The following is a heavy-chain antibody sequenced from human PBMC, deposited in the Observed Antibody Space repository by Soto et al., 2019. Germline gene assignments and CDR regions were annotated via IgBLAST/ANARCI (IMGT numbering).Heavy chain of an antibody. CDR1: GFTFSSYA. D-gene: IGHD3-22*01. CDR3: AKGGGSKDYYDTSGYYLYYYYAMDV. CDR2: LSGSGVST. V-gene: IGHV3-23*01. Sequence: EVQLLESGGGLVQPGGSLRLSCAASGFTFSSYAMTWVRQAPGKGLEWVSALSGSGVSTYYADSVKGRFTISRDNSKNTLYLQMNSLGAEETAVYYCAKGGGSKDYYDTSGYYLYYYYAMDVWGQGTTVTVSS. J-gene: IGHJ6*02.